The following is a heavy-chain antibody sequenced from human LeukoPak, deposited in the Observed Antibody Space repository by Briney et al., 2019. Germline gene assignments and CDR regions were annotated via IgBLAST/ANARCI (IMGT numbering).Heavy chain of an antibody. Sequence: PGGSLRLSCAASGFTVSSNSMSWVRQAPGKGLVWVSVIYTGGTTYYADSVKGRFTISRDNSKNTLHLQMNSLRAEDTAVYYCARDVAAPGGVYFDYWGQGTLVTVSS. J-gene: IGHJ4*02. D-gene: IGHD3-16*01. CDR1: GFTVSSNS. V-gene: IGHV3-66*01. CDR3: ARDVAAPGGVYFDY. CDR2: IYTGGTT.